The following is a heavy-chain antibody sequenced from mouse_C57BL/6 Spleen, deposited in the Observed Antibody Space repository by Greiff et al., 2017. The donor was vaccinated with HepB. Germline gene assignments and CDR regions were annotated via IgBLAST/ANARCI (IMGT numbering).Heavy chain of an antibody. D-gene: IGHD2-4*01. CDR1: GFTFSSYA. CDR3: TRDDYDGGGFDY. J-gene: IGHJ2*01. Sequence: EVQRVESGEGLVKPGGSLKLSCAASGFTFSSYAMSWVRQTPEKRLEWVAYISSGGDYIYYADTVKGRFTISRDNARNTLYLQMSSLKSEDTAMYYCTRDDYDGGGFDYWGQGTTLTVSS. CDR2: ISSGGDYI. V-gene: IGHV5-9-1*02.